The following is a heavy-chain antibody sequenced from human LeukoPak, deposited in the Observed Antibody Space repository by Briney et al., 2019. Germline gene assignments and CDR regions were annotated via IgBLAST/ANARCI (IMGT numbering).Heavy chain of an antibody. CDR1: GYSISSGYY. V-gene: IGHV4-38-2*01. CDR3: ARRRYYGSVIDY. D-gene: IGHD3-10*01. Sequence: SETLSLTCAVSGYSISSGYYCGWIRQAPGKGLEWIGSIYHSGSTYYNPSLKSRVTISVDTSKNQFSLKLSSVTAADTAVYYCARRRYYGSVIDYWGQGTLVTVSS. J-gene: IGHJ4*02. CDR2: IYHSGST.